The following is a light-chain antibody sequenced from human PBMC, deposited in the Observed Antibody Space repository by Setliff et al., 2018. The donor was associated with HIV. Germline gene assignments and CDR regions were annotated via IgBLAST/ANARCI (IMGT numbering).Light chain of an antibody. CDR2: GVS. V-gene: IGLV2-14*03. Sequence: QSALTQPASGSGYPGQSITISCTGTSSDVGFYNYVSWYQQHPGKAPKLMIYGVSNRSSGVSNRFSGSKSGDTASLTISGLQAEDEADYYCSSYTMNTYVFGTGTKVTVL. J-gene: IGLJ1*01. CDR1: SSDVGFYNY. CDR3: SSYTMNTYV.